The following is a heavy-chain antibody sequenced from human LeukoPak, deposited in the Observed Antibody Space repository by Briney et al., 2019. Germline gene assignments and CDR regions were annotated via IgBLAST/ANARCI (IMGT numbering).Heavy chain of an antibody. J-gene: IGHJ4*02. D-gene: IGHD3-22*01. Sequence: KPGGSLRLSCAGSGYSFRGHSMNWVRQAPGKGLEWVSSISSISHYIYYADSVKGRFTISRDNAKNSLYLQMNSLRAEDTALYYCTRDYYDSSGLPFDYWGQGTLVTVSS. CDR1: GYSFRGHS. CDR3: TRDYYDSSGLPFDY. V-gene: IGHV3-21*01. CDR2: ISSISHYI.